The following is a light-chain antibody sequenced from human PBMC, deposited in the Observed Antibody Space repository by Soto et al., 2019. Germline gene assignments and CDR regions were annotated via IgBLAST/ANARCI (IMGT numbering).Light chain of an antibody. CDR2: DAS. J-gene: IGKJ1*01. CDR1: QNVRGY. Sequence: EILLTQSPVSLSLSPGGRATLCSRASQNVRGYLAWYQQKPGQAPRLLIYDASNRATGIPARFSGSGSGTDFTLTISSLEPEDSAVYYCQQNLGVHTFGQGTKVDI. CDR3: QQNLGVHT. V-gene: IGKV3-11*01.